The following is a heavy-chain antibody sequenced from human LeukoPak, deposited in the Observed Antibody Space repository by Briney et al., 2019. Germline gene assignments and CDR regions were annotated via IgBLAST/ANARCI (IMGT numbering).Heavy chain of an antibody. CDR3: AKWEPNIVVVPAAMAKYYYYMDV. Sequence: GGSLRLSCAASGFIFSDYYMSWIRQAPGKGLEWVSYISSSGSTMYYTDSVKGRFTISRDNSKNTLYLQMNSLRAEDTAVYYCAKWEPNIVVVPAAMAKYYYYMDVWGKGTTVTISS. V-gene: IGHV3-11*01. CDR2: ISSSGSTM. J-gene: IGHJ6*03. D-gene: IGHD2-2*01. CDR1: GFIFSDYY.